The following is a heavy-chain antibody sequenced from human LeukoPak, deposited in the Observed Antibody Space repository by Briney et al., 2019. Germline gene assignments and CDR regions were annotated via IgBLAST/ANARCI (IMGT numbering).Heavy chain of an antibody. D-gene: IGHD3-9*01. CDR3: ASGILTGFYYYGMDV. J-gene: IGHJ6*02. Sequence: SETLSLTCAVSGGSISSSNWWSWVRQPPGKGLEWIGEIYHSGSTNYNPSLKSRVTISVDKSKNQFSLKLSSVAAADTAVYYCASGILTGFYYYGMDVWGQGTTVTVSS. V-gene: IGHV4-4*02. CDR1: GGSISSSNW. CDR2: IYHSGST.